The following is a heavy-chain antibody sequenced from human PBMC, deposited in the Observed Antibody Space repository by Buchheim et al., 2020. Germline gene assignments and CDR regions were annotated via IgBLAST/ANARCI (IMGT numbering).Heavy chain of an antibody. V-gene: IGHV3-48*01. CDR1: GFTFSSYS. Sequence: EVQLVESGGGLVQPGGSLRLSCAASGFTFSSYSMNWVRQAPGKGLEWVSYISSSSSTIYYAYSVKGRFTISRDNAKNSLYLQMNSLRAEDTAVYYCARVVRYYYDSSGYAGRDYWGQGTL. J-gene: IGHJ4*02. D-gene: IGHD3-22*01. CDR2: ISSSSSTI. CDR3: ARVVRYYYDSSGYAGRDY.